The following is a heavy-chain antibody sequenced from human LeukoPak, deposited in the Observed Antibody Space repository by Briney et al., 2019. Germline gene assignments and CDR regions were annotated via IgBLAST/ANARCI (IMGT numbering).Heavy chain of an antibody. Sequence: GGSLRLSCAASGFTFSSYSMNWVRQAPGKGLEWVSSISSSSSYIYYADSVKGRFTISRDNAKNSLYLQMNSLRAEDTAVYYCAREGKLLWFGELSTDVFDIWGQGTMVTVSS. CDR2: ISSSSSYI. D-gene: IGHD3-10*01. CDR1: GFTFSSYS. J-gene: IGHJ3*02. V-gene: IGHV3-21*04. CDR3: AREGKLLWFGELSTDVFDI.